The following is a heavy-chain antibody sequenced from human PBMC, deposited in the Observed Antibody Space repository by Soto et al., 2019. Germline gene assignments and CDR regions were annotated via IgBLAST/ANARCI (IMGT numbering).Heavy chain of an antibody. Sequence: QVQLQQWGAGLLKPSETLSLTCAVYGGSFSGYYWSWIRQPPGKGLEWIGEINHSGSTNYNPSLKSRVTISVDTSKNQFSLKLSSVTAADTAVYYCARGWGLSTGRIGGWFDPWGQGTLVTVSS. V-gene: IGHV4-34*01. CDR3: ARGWGLSTGRIGGWFDP. J-gene: IGHJ5*02. D-gene: IGHD2-2*01. CDR2: INHSGST. CDR1: GGSFSGYY.